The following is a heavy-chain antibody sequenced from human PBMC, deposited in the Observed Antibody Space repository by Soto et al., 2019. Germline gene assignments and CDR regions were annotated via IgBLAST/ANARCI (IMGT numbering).Heavy chain of an antibody. J-gene: IGHJ6*02. CDR3: ARDIMNWTDYYYYGMDV. V-gene: IGHV4-31*03. CDR2: IYYSGST. Sequence: QVQLQESGPGLVKPSQTLSLTCTVSGGSISSGGYYWSWIRQHPGKGLEWIGYIYYSGSTYYNPSLKSRVTISVDTSKNQFSLKLSSVTAADTAVYYCARDIMNWTDYYYYGMDVWGQGTTVTVSS. CDR1: GGSISSGGYY. D-gene: IGHD3-3*01.